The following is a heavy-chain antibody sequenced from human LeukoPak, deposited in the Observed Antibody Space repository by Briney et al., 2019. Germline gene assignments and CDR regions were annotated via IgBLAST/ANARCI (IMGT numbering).Heavy chain of an antibody. CDR3: AKRNLIVVGAEGY. D-gene: IGHD3-22*01. J-gene: IGHJ4*02. CDR2: ISYDGSNK. CDR1: GFTFSSYA. Sequence: GGSLRLSCAASGFTFSSYAMHWVRQAPGKGLEWVAVISYDGSNKYYADSVKGRFTISRDNSKNTLYLQMNSLRAEDTAVYYCAKRNLIVVGAEGYWGQGTLVTVSS. V-gene: IGHV3-30-3*02.